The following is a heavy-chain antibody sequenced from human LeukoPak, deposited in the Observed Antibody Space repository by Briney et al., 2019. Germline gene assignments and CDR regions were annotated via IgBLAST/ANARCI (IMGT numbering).Heavy chain of an antibody. CDR3: ARALGMAVAGSAGY. CDR1: GYTFTGYN. Sequence: GASVKVSCKAPGYTFTGYNIHWVRQAPGQGLEWMGWINPNTGGTTFAQKFQGRVTMTRDTSISTAYMELSSLRSDDTAVYYCARALGMAVAGSAGYWGQGTLVTVSS. CDR2: INPNTGGT. V-gene: IGHV1-2*02. D-gene: IGHD6-19*01. J-gene: IGHJ4*02.